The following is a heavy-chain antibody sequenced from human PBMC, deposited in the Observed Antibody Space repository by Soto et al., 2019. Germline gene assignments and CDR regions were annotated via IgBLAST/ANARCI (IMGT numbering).Heavy chain of an antibody. V-gene: IGHV3-23*01. J-gene: IGHJ4*02. Sequence: EDQLLESGGGLVQPGGSLRLSCVASGFTFSTYAMIWVRQAPGKGLEWVSSTSASGGSSFYADSVKGPFTISRDNSKHTLYLQLTSLTVEDTAVYYCARRPTGTTTWGQGTLVTVSS. CDR3: ARRPTGTTT. D-gene: IGHD1-1*01. CDR2: TSASGGSS. CDR1: GFTFSTYA.